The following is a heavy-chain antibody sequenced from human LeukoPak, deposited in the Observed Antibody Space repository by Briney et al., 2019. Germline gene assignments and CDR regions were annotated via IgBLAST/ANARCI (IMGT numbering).Heavy chain of an antibody. CDR3: AKGGRGLKWFDP. J-gene: IGHJ5*02. V-gene: IGHV3-23*01. D-gene: IGHD3-16*01. CDR2: ISSSGDNT. Sequence: GGSLRLSCAASGFTFSSYWMSWVRQAPGKGLEWVSGISSSGDNTYYADAVKGRFTISRDNSKNTFYLQMNSLRAEDTAVYYCAKGGRGLKWFDPWGQGTLVTVSS. CDR1: GFTFSSYW.